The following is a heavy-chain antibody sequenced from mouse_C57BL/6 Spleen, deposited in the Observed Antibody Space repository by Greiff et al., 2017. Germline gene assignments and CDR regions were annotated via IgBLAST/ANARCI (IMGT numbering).Heavy chain of an antibody. Sequence: EVKLVESGGGLVKPGGSLKLSCAASGFTFSSYAMSWVRQTPEKRLEWVATISDGGSYTYYPDNVKGRFTISRDNAKNNLYLQMSHLKSEDTAMYYCAREVYYYGSSPPFDYWGQGTTLTVSS. CDR3: AREVYYYGSSPPFDY. V-gene: IGHV5-4*03. D-gene: IGHD1-1*01. J-gene: IGHJ2*01. CDR2: ISDGGSYT. CDR1: GFTFSSYA.